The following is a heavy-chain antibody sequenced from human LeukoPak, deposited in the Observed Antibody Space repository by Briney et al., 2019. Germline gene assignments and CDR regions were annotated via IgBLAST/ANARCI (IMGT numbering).Heavy chain of an antibody. V-gene: IGHV1-2*02. Sequence: ASVKVSCKASGYTFTGYYMHWVRQAPGQGLEWMGWINRNSGGTNYAQKFQGRVTMTRDTSISTAYMELSKLRSDDTAVYYCARELAYCAGDCYSYYYYYYMDVWGKGTTVTVSS. CDR1: GYTFTGYY. D-gene: IGHD2-21*02. CDR3: ARELAYCAGDCYSYYYYYYMDV. J-gene: IGHJ6*03. CDR2: INRNSGGT.